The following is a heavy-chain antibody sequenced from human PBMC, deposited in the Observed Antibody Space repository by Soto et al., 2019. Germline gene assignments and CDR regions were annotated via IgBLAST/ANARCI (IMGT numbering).Heavy chain of an antibody. Sequence: SETLSLTCTVSGGSISSSSYYWGWIRQPPGKGLEWIGSIYYSGSTYYNPSLKSRVTISVDTSKNQFSLKLSSVTAADTAVYYCARHYGTRAGWFDPWGQGTLVTVSS. J-gene: IGHJ5*02. CDR3: ARHYGTRAGWFDP. D-gene: IGHD1-1*01. CDR2: IYYSGST. CDR1: GGSISSSSYY. V-gene: IGHV4-39*01.